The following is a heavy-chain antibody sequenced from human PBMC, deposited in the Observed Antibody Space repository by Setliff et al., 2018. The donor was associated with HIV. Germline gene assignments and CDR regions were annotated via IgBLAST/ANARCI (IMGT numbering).Heavy chain of an antibody. CDR2: INAGNGDT. D-gene: IGHD3-10*01. J-gene: IGHJ4*02. CDR3: ARKGSGSSFDFEY. CDR1: GYTFTNYA. V-gene: IGHV1-3*01. Sequence: ASVKVSCKASGYTFTNYAMHWVRQAPGQRLEWMGWINAGNGDTKSSQKFQGRVTITRDTSATTAYMELSSLRSEDTAVYYCARKGSGSSFDFEYWGQGTLVTVSS.